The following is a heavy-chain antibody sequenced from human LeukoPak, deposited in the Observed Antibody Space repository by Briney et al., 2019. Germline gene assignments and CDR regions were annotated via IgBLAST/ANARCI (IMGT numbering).Heavy chain of an antibody. J-gene: IGHJ4*02. CDR3: ARERAAMDS. V-gene: IGHV4-59*01. D-gene: IGHD5-18*01. CDR1: GGSIRSDY. CDR2: IYYSGST. Sequence: SKTLSLTCIVSGGSIRSDYWSWIRQPPGKGLEWIGYIYYSGSTNYNPSLKSRVTISVDTSKNQFSLKLNSVTAADTAVYFCARERAAMDSWGQGTLVTVSS.